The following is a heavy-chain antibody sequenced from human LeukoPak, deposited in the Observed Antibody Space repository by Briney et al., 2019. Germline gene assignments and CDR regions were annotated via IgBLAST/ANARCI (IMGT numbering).Heavy chain of an antibody. Sequence: PGGSLRLSCAASGFSFGNYWMHWVRQAPGKGLMWISRINPDGDYTDYAYSVRGRFTISRDNARNTLDLQVKSLRAEDTAVYYCVRRQWLGHSDRWGQGTLALVSS. V-gene: IGHV3-74*01. J-gene: IGHJ5*02. CDR2: INPDGDYT. CDR3: VRRQWLGHSDR. D-gene: IGHD6-19*01. CDR1: GFSFGNYW.